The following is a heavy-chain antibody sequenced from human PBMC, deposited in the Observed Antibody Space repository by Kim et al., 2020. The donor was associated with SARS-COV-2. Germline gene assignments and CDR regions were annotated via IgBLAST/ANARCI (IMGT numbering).Heavy chain of an antibody. CDR1: GGSISSYY. J-gene: IGHJ3*02. CDR3: ASGGRWLRLSVIGAFDI. D-gene: IGHD5-12*01. Sequence: SETLSLTCTVSGGSISSYYWSWIRQPPGKGLEWIGYIYYSGSTNYNPSRKSRVTISVDTSKNQFSLKLSSVTAADTAVYYCASGGRWLRLSVIGAFDIWGQGTMVTVSS. CDR2: IYYSGST. V-gene: IGHV4-59*01.